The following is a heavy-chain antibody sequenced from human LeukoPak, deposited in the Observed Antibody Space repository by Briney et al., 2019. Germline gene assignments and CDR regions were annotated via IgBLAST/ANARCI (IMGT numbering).Heavy chain of an antibody. J-gene: IGHJ3*02. D-gene: IGHD3-22*01. CDR2: ISAYNGNT. CDR1: GYTFTSYG. V-gene: IGHV1-18*01. Sequence: ASVKVSCKASGYTFTSYGISWVRQAPGQGLEWMGWISAYNGNTNYAQKLQGRVTMTTDTSTSTAYMELRSLRSDDTAVYYCARGKSVVVSGRDAFDIWGQGTMVTVSS. CDR3: ARGKSVVVSGRDAFDI.